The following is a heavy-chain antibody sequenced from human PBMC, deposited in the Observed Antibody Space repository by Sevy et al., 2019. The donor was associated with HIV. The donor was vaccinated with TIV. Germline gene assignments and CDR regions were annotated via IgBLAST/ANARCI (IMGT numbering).Heavy chain of an antibody. CDR2: INPNSGGT. V-gene: IGHV1-2*04. CDR1: GYTFTGYY. D-gene: IGHD1-1*01. J-gene: IGHJ3*02. Sequence: ASVKVSCKASGYTFTGYYMHWVRQAPGQGLEWMGGINPNSGGTNYAQKFQGWVTMTRDTSISTAYMELSRLRSDDTAVYYCARVGSTGTTAYAFDIWGQGTMVTVSS. CDR3: ARVGSTGTTAYAFDI.